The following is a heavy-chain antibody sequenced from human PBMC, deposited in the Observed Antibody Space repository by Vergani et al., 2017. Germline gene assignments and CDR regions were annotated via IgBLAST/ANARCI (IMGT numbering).Heavy chain of an antibody. D-gene: IGHD4-11*01. Sequence: QVQLVESGGGVVQPGRSLRLSCAASGFSFSDHYMTWIRQAPGKGLEWVSYISNSGNTIEYADSVKGRFSISRDNAKSSLFLQMDSLRAEDTAVYYCAKTNSNYEAMGSDIYYWGQGTLVTVSS. J-gene: IGHJ4*02. V-gene: IGHV3-11*01. CDR3: AKTNSNYEAMGSDIYY. CDR1: GFSFSDHY. CDR2: ISNSGNTI.